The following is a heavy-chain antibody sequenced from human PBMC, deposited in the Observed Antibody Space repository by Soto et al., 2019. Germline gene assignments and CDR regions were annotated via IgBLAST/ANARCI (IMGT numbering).Heavy chain of an antibody. CDR3: ARGQLVWYGDLTPYHRDMDV. V-gene: IGHV4-34*02. CDR2: ISHDGGT. CDR1: GGSFDDFY. Sequence: QVQLQQWGAGLLRPSETLSLMCAFYGGSFDDFYWSWVRQSPGKGLEWVGEISHDGGTNYSPSLASRVSISVDTSKNQFSLHLRSVTAADTGLYYCARGQLVWYGDLTPYHRDMDVWGHGTTVTVSS. J-gene: IGHJ6*02. D-gene: IGHD3-10*01.